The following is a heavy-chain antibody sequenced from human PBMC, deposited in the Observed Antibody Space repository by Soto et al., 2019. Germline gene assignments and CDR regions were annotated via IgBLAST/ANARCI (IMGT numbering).Heavy chain of an antibody. Sequence: EVQLLESGGGLVQPGGSLRLSCAASGFTFSSYAMNWVRQAPGKGLEWVSVISGTGGITYHADSVKGRFTISRDNSKNTLDLQMDSRRAEDTAVYFCAKEESVISHYYYYYGMDVWGQGTTVTVSS. CDR1: GFTFSSYA. CDR2: ISGTGGIT. V-gene: IGHV3-23*01. CDR3: AKEESVISHYYYYYGMDV. D-gene: IGHD4-4*01. J-gene: IGHJ6*02.